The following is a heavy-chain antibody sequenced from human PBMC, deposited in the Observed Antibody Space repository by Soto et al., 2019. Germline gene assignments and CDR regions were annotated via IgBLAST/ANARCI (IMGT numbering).Heavy chain of an antibody. CDR2: IIPIFGTA. CDR3: ARDFPSSSSDP. CDR1: GGTFSSYA. Sequence: QVQLVQSGAEVKKPGSSVKVSCKASGGTFSSYAITWGRQAPGQGLEWMGGIIPIFGTANYAQKLQGRVTITADESLTTAYMELSSLRSEDTALYYCARDFPSSSSDPWGQGTLVTVSS. J-gene: IGHJ5*02. V-gene: IGHV1-69*01.